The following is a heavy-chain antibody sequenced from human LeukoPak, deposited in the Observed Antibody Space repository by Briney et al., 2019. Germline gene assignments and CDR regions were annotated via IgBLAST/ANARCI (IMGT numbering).Heavy chain of an antibody. D-gene: IGHD1-26*01. CDR2: ISSSSSSYI. J-gene: IGHJ4*02. CDR3: AREPTKWELRQNQNIDY. CDR1: GFTFSSYS. Sequence: GGSLRLSCAASGFTFSSYSMNWVRQAPGKGLEWVSSISSSSSSYIYYADSVKGRFTISRDNAKNSLYLQMNSLRAEDTAVYYCAREPTKWELRQNQNIDYWGQGTLVTVSS. V-gene: IGHV3-21*01.